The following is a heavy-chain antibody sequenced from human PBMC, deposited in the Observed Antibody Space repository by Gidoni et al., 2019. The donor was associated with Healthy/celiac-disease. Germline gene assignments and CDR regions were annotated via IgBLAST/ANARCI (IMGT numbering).Heavy chain of an antibody. CDR1: GFTFSSYS. V-gene: IGHV3-48*01. J-gene: IGHJ3*02. Sequence: EVQLVESGGGLVQPGGSLRLSCAASGFTFSSYSMNWVRQAPGKGLGWVSYISSSSSTIYYADSVKGRFTISRDNAKNSLYLQMNSLRAEDTAVYYCARDNPYDFWSTHSDAFDIWGQGTMVTVSS. CDR3: ARDNPYDFWSTHSDAFDI. CDR2: ISSSSSTI. D-gene: IGHD3-3*01.